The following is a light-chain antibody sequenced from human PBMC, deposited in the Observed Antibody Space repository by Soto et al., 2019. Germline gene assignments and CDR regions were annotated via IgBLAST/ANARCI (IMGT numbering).Light chain of an antibody. J-gene: IGLJ3*02. CDR2: AHS. V-gene: IGLV3-21*02. CDR1: NIGTKS. CDR3: QLWDSRTDHWV. Sequence: SYDLTQPPSVSVAPGQTAKMPCGGNNIGTKSVHWYQQKPGQAPVLVVYAHSDRPSGIPERFSGSVSGNTSTLTIISVEAGDEADYYCQLWDSRTDHWVFGGGTQLTVL.